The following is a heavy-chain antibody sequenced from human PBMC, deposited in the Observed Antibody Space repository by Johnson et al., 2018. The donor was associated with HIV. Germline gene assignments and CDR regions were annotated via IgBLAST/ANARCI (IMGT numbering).Heavy chain of an antibody. J-gene: IGHJ3*02. CDR2: IKQDGSEK. CDR3: ARDSNRYAFDI. Sequence: VQLVESGGGLVQPGGSLRLSCAASGFTFSSYWMSWVRQAPGKGLEWVANIKQDGSEKYYVDSVKGRFTISRDNSKNTLYLQMNSLRAEDTAVYYCARDSNRYAFDIWGQGTMVTVSS. V-gene: IGHV3-7*01. D-gene: IGHD2-8*01. CDR1: GFTFSSYW.